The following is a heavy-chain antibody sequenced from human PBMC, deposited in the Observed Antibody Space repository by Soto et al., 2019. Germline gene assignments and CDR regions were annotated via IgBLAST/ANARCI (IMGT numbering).Heavy chain of an antibody. J-gene: IGHJ4*02. V-gene: IGHV4-61*01. Sequence: SETLSLTCTVSGGSVSSGSHYWSWIRQPPGKGLEWIGYIYYSGSTNYNPSLKSRVIISVDTSKNQFSLNLSSVTAADTAVYYCARGYYGSESGGYYFDYWGQGTLVTVSS. CDR2: IYYSGST. CDR3: ARGYYGSESGGYYFDY. D-gene: IGHD3-10*01. CDR1: GGSVSSGSHY.